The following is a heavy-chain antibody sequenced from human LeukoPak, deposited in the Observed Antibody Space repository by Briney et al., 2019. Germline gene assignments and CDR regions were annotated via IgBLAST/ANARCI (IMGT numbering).Heavy chain of an antibody. CDR2: IRSKAYGGTT. CDR1: GFTFGDYA. J-gene: IGHJ4*02. V-gene: IGHV3-49*04. D-gene: IGHD1-26*01. Sequence: GRSLRLSCTASGFTFGDYAMSWVRQAPGKGLEWVGFIRSKAYGGTTEYAASVKGRFTISRDDSKSIAYLQMNSLKTEDTAVYYCTREGGDSGSYSVDYWGQGTLVTVSS. CDR3: TREGGDSGSYSVDY.